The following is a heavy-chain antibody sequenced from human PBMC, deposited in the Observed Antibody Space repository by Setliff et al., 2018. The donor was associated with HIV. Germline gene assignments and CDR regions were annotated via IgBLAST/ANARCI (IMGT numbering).Heavy chain of an antibody. D-gene: IGHD4-17*01. Sequence: SETLSLTCVVSGDSISRSRYYWGWIRQPPGKGLEWIGSFYYSGSTYYNPSFKGRVTISLDKSTNQFSLKMKSVTAADSAVYYCARFEVTPVTTRDSWGQGTLVTVSS. CDR1: GDSISRSRYY. CDR3: ARFEVTPVTTRDS. CDR2: FYYSGST. J-gene: IGHJ4*02. V-gene: IGHV4-39*07.